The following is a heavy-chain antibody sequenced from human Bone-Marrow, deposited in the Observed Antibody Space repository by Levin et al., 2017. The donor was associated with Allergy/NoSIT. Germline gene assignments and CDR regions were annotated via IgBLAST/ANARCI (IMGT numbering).Heavy chain of an antibody. D-gene: IGHD5-12*01. Sequence: GGSLRLSCAASGLTFSNAWMNWVRQAPGKGLEWVGRIKSNANGGATEYATAVEGRFIISRDDAENKVYLQMNSLKTEDTAVYYCTKHKVGNWFDPWGQGTLVTVSS. V-gene: IGHV3-15*07. CDR2: IKSNANGGAT. CDR1: GLTFSNAW. J-gene: IGHJ5*02. CDR3: TKHKVGNWFDP.